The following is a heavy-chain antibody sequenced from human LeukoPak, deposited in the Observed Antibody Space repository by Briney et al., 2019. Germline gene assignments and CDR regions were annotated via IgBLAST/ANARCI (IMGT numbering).Heavy chain of an antibody. Sequence: GGSLRLSCAASGFTFSSYAMSWVRQAPGKGLEWVSAIRDSGVSTYYADSVRGRFTISRDNSKNTLYLQMNSLRAEDSAVYYCAKDGGYCSSATCCAWDYWGQGTLVTVSS. V-gene: IGHV3-23*01. J-gene: IGHJ4*02. CDR1: GFTFSSYA. CDR2: IRDSGVST. D-gene: IGHD2-2*03. CDR3: AKDGGYCSSATCCAWDY.